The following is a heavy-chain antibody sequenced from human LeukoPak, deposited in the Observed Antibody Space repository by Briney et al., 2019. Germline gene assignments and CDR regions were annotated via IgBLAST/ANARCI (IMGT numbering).Heavy chain of an antibody. CDR3: ARRSSGRPVDY. Sequence: SEILSLTCTVSGGSISIANYFWGWIRQPPGKGLEWIGSTYYDGSTYYNPSLKSRVTISRDTSKDQFPLRLSSVTAADTAVYYCARRSSGRPVDYWGQGTLVTVSS. V-gene: IGHV4-39*06. D-gene: IGHD3-3*01. CDR1: GGSISIANYF. CDR2: TYYDGST. J-gene: IGHJ4*02.